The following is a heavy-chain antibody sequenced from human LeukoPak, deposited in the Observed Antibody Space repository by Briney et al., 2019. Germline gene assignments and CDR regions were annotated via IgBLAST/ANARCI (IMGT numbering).Heavy chain of an antibody. CDR3: AREYYDILTGYTYFDY. CDR1: GGSFSGYY. J-gene: IGHJ4*02. V-gene: IGHV4-34*01. CDR2: INHSGST. Sequence: SETLSLTCAVYGGSFSGYYWSWIRQPPGKGLEWIGEINHSGSTNYNPSLKSRVTISVDTSKNQFSLKLSSVTAADTAVYYCAREYYDILTGYTYFDYWGQGTLVTVSS. D-gene: IGHD3-9*01.